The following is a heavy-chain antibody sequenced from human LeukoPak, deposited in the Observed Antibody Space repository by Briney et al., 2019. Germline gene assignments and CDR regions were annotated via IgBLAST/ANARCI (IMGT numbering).Heavy chain of an antibody. J-gene: IGHJ4*02. V-gene: IGHV4-59*08. Sequence: SETLSLTCTVSGASISSYYWSWIRQPLGKGLEWTGYIYYSGSTNYNPSLKSRVTISVDTSKNQFSLKLSSVTAADTAIYYCARAVSGRFDYWGQGTLVTVSS. CDR3: ARAVSGRFDY. D-gene: IGHD6-19*01. CDR2: IYYSGST. CDR1: GASISSYY.